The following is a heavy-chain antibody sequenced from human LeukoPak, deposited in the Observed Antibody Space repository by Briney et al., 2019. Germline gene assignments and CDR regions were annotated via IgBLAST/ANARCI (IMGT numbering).Heavy chain of an antibody. V-gene: IGHV3-48*01. CDR3: ARGTKRTVVVLERYYDYMDV. D-gene: IGHD2-15*01. CDR1: GFTFSSYS. J-gene: IGHJ6*03. Sequence: GGSLRLSCAASGFTFSSYSMNWVRQAPGKGLEWVSYISSSSSTIYYADSVKGRFTISRDNAKNSLYLQMNSLRAEDTAVYYCARGTKRTVVVLERYYDYMDVWGKGTAVTVSS. CDR2: ISSSSSTI.